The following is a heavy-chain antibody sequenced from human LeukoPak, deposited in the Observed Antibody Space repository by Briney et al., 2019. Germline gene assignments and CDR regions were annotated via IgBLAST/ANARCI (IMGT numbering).Heavy chain of an antibody. CDR1: GYTFSSYW. J-gene: IGHJ5*02. D-gene: IGHD3-9*01. Sequence: PGGSLRLSCVVSGYTFSSYWMHWVRQAPGKGLVWVSRINSDGSSIRYADSVKGRFTISRDNAKNTLYLQMNSLRAEDTAVYYCARVNDILTGYYLGDAFDPWGQGTLVTVSS. V-gene: IGHV3-74*01. CDR2: INSDGSSI. CDR3: ARVNDILTGYYLGDAFDP.